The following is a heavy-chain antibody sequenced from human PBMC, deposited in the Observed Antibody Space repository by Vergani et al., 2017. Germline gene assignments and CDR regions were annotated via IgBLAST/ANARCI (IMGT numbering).Heavy chain of an antibody. CDR2: IYYSGST. CDR1: GGSISSYY. J-gene: IGHJ5*02. V-gene: IGHV4-59*01. CDR3: AGELLWFGGNWFDP. D-gene: IGHD3-10*01. Sequence: QVQLQESGPGLVKPSETLSLTCTVSGGSISSYYWSWIRQPPGKGLEWIGYIYYSGSTNYNPSLKSRVTISVDTSKNQFSLKLSSVTAADTAVYYCAGELLWFGGNWFDPGGQGTLVTVSS.